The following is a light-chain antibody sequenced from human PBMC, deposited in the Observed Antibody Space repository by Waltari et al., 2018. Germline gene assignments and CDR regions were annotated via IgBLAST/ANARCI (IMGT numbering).Light chain of an antibody. CDR2: WAS. V-gene: IGKV4-1*01. CDR3: QQYYDTPYS. Sequence: DIVMTQSPDSLAVSLGERATIHCKSSQNILYSHNNKNYLAWYQQRPGQPPKLLIYWASTRESGVPDRFSGSGSGTDFTLTISSLQAEDVAVYYCQQYYDTPYSFGQGTKLEIK. J-gene: IGKJ2*03. CDR1: QNILYSHNNKNY.